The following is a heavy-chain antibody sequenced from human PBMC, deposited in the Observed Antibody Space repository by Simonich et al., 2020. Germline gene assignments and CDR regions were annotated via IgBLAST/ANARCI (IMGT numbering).Heavy chain of an antibody. D-gene: IGHD3-9*01. CDR2: TKQDGSGQ. CDR3: ARFRGRYFDWLFDY. V-gene: IGHV3-7*01. CDR1: GFTVSSYW. J-gene: IGHJ4*02. Sequence: EVQLVESGGGVVQPGGALRLSCAASGFTVSSYWISWVRTAPGKGLEWVANTKQDGSGQSYVDSVKGRFTISRDIAKNSLYLQMNSPRSEYTAVYYCARFRGRYFDWLFDYWGQGTLVTVSS.